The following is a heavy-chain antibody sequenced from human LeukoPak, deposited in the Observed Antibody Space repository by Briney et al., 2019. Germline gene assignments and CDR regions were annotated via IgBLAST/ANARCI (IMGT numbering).Heavy chain of an antibody. D-gene: IGHD1-1*01. CDR2: INAGNGNT. CDR3: ARGSGTRGELDY. CDR1: GYTFISYA. V-gene: IGHV1-3*01. Sequence: GASVKVSCKASGYTFISYAMHWVRQAPGQRLEWMGWINAGNGNTKYSQKFQGRVTITRDTSASTAYMELSSLRSEDTAVYYCARGSGTRGELDYWGQGTLVTVSS. J-gene: IGHJ4*02.